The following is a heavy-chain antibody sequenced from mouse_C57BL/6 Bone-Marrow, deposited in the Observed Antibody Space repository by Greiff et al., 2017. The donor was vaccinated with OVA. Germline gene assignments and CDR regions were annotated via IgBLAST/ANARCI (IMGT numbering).Heavy chain of an antibody. J-gene: IGHJ3*01. Sequence: EVQLQQSGPVLVKPGASVKMSCKASGYTFTDYYMNWVKQSHGKSLEWIGVINPYNGGTSYNQKFKGKATLTVDKSSSTAYMELNSLTSEDSAVYYCARGDGNPLQFAYWGQGTLVTVSA. CDR3: ARGDGNPLQFAY. CDR1: GYTFTDYY. V-gene: IGHV1-19*01. D-gene: IGHD2-1*01. CDR2: INPYNGGT.